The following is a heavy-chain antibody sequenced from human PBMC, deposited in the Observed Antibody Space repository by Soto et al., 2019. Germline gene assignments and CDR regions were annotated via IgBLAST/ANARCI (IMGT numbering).Heavy chain of an antibody. CDR2: IIPIFGTA. CDR1: GGTFSSYA. V-gene: IGHV1-69*12. CDR3: XXRITGTTNYYYGMDV. J-gene: IGHJ6*02. D-gene: IGHD1-20*01. Sequence: QVQLVQSGAEVKKPGSSVKVSCKASGGTFSSYAINWVRQAPGQGLEWMGGIIPIFGTADYAQKFQGRVTITADESTSTAYMELSSLRSEDTAVYYXXXRITGTTNYYYGMDVWGQGTTVTVSS.